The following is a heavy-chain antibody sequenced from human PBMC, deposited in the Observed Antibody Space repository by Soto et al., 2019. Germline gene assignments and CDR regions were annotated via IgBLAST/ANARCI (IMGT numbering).Heavy chain of an antibody. V-gene: IGHV3-15*06. J-gene: IGHJ4*02. CDR1: GFTFSEAW. CDR2: VKIKAHGKTT. D-gene: IGHD3-16*01. CDR3: NGGIDFDS. Sequence: EVRLVEFGGGLVRPGESLRLSCVASGFTFSEAWMMWVRQPPGKGLEWIGLVKIKAHGKTTHYAAAVKGRFTISRDDSKNTVYLQMNSLRAEDTAIYYCNGGIDFDSWGQGTLVTVSS.